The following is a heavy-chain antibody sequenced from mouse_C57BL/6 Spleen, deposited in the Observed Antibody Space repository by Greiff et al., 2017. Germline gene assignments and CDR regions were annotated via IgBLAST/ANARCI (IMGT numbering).Heavy chain of an antibody. V-gene: IGHV10-1*01. CDR1: GFSFNTYA. Sequence: EVQVVESGGGLVQPKGSLKLSCAASGFSFNTYAMNWVRQAPGKGLEWVARIRSKSNNYATYYADSVKDRFTISRDDSESMLYLQMNNLKTEDTAMYYCVRQTTVVALDYWGQGTTLTVSS. D-gene: IGHD1-1*01. CDR2: IRSKSNNYAT. CDR3: VRQTTVVALDY. J-gene: IGHJ2*01.